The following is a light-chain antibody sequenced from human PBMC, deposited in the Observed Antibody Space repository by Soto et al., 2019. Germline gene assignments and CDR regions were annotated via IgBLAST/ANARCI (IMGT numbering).Light chain of an antibody. J-gene: IGKJ1*01. Sequence: DIQMTQSPSTLSASVGDRVTITCRASQTISDWLAWYQQKPGKAPKVLIYKASNLESGVPSRFSGSRSGTEFTLTISSLQPDDFATYYCQHYDIYSRTFGQGTKVEIK. CDR2: KAS. CDR1: QTISDW. V-gene: IGKV1-5*03. CDR3: QHYDIYSRT.